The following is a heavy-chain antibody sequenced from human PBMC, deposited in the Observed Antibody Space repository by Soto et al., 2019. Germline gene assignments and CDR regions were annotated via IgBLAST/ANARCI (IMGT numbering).Heavy chain of an antibody. CDR2: ISYDESNK. CDR1: GFTFSSYG. Sequence: QVQLVESGGGVVQPGRSLRLSCAASGFTFSSYGMHWVRQAPGKGLEWVAVISYDESNKYYADSVKGRFSISRDISKNTLYLQMNSLRAEDTAVYYCAKEGALRFLEWLPPLDYWGQGTLVTVSS. J-gene: IGHJ4*02. CDR3: AKEGALRFLEWLPPLDY. V-gene: IGHV3-30*18. D-gene: IGHD3-3*01.